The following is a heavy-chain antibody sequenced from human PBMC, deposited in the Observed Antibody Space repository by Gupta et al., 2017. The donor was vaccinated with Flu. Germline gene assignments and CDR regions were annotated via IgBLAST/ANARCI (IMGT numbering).Heavy chain of an antibody. CDR1: GFTFSSYA. Sequence: EVQLLESGGGLVQPGGSLRLSCAAYGFTFSSYAMSWVRQAPGKGLEWVSAISGSGGSTYYADSVKGRFTISRDNSKNTLYLQMNSLRAEDTAVYYCAKDLWQFLLLRGFDYWGQGTLVTVSS. V-gene: IGHV3-23*01. CDR2: ISGSGGST. D-gene: IGHD6-19*01. CDR3: AKDLWQFLLLRGFDY. J-gene: IGHJ4*02.